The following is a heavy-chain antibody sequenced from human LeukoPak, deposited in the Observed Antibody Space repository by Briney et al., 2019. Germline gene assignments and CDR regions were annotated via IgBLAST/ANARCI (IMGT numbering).Heavy chain of an antibody. CDR3: ARDVRRLQVCDY. CDR1: GGSISSGDYY. CDR2: IYYSGST. J-gene: IGHJ4*02. Sequence: SETLSLTCTVSGGSISSGDYYWSWIRHPPGKGLEWIGYIYYSGSTYYTPSLKSRVTISVDTSKNQFSLKLSSVTAADTAVYYCARDVRRLQVCDYWGQGTLVTVSS. D-gene: IGHD4-17*01. V-gene: IGHV4-30-4*08.